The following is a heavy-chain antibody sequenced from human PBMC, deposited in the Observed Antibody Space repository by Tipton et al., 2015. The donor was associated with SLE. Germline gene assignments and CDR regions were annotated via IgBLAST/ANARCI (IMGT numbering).Heavy chain of an antibody. J-gene: IGHJ4*02. D-gene: IGHD5-12*01. CDR2: INHSGST. Sequence: TLSLTCAVYGGSFSGYYWSWIRQPPGKGLEWIGEINHSGSTNYNPSLKSRVTISVDTSKNQFALKLSSVTAADTAVYYCARGGWDKVATGYWDYWGQGTLVTVSS. V-gene: IGHV4-34*01. CDR3: ARGGWDKVATGYWDY. CDR1: GGSFSGYY.